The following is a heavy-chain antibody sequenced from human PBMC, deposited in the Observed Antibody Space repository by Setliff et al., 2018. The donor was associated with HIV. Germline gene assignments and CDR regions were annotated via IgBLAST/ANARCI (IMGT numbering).Heavy chain of an antibody. CDR2: ISGSGGST. J-gene: IGHJ4*02. V-gene: IGHV3-23*01. CDR3: ARHDSSGWYIDY. D-gene: IGHD6-19*01. Sequence: GGSLRLSCASSGFTFSSYAMTWVRQAPGKGLECVAVISGSGGSTYYADSVKGRFTVSADKSIGTAYLQWSSLKASDTAMYYCARHDSSGWYIDYWGQGTLVTVSS. CDR1: GFTFSSYA.